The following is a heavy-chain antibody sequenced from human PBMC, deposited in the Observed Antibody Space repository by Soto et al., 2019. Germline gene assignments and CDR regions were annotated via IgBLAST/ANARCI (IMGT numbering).Heavy chain of an antibody. CDR2: IKEDGSES. CDR3: AKDVR. Sequence: EVQLVESGGDLVQPGGSLRLSCAASGFTFSTHWMCWVRQAPGKGLEWVANIKEDGSESYYADSVKGRFTISRDNAKNSLYLQMNGLRVEDTALYYCAKDVRWGQGTLVTVSS. V-gene: IGHV3-7*05. CDR1: GFTFSTHW. J-gene: IGHJ4*02.